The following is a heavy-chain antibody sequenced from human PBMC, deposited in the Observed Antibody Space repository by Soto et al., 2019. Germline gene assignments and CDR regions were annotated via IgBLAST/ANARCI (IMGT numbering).Heavy chain of an antibody. CDR3: SRDHGRRQLGGNYYYITDV. CDR1: GGTFSSSA. D-gene: IGHD3-3*02. J-gene: IGHJ6*02. Sequence: QVQVVQSGAEVKEPGSSVKVSCQASGGTFSSSALSWVRQAPGQGLEWMGGIIPLFRTPDYAQKFQGRVTITADESTSTAYMELSSLRSEDTDIYYCSRDHGRRQLGGNYYYITDVWGRGTTITVSS. CDR2: IIPLFRTP. V-gene: IGHV1-69*12.